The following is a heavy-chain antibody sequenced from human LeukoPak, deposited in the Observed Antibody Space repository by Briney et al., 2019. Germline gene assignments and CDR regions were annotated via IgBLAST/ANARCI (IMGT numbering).Heavy chain of an antibody. CDR3: ARLGRSWFEAHFDY. CDR1: GGSISSNSYY. CDR2: IYYSGNT. D-gene: IGHD6-13*01. Sequence: SETLSLTCTVSGGSISSNSYYWGWIRQPPGKGLEWIGSIYYSGNTYYNPSLKSRFTISVDTSKNQFSLKLSSVTAADSAVYYCARLGRSWFEAHFDYWGQGTQVTVSS. V-gene: IGHV4-39*01. J-gene: IGHJ4*02.